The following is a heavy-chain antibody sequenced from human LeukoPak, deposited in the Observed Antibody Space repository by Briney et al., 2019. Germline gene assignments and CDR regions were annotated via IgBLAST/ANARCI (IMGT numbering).Heavy chain of an antibody. CDR2: INAGNGNT. V-gene: IGHV1-3*01. CDR3: AREVPGYYYGSGSYRYYYYGMDV. CDR1: GYTFTSYA. Sequence: GASVKVSCKASGYTFTSYAMHWVRQAPGQRLEWMGWINAGNGNTKYSQKFQGRVTITRDTSASTAYMELSSLRSEDTAVYYCAREVPGYYYGSGSYRYYYYGMDVWGQGTTVTVSS. J-gene: IGHJ6*02. D-gene: IGHD3-10*01.